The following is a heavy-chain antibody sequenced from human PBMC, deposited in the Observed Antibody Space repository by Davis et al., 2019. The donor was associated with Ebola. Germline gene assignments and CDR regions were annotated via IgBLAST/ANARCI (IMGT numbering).Heavy chain of an antibody. V-gene: IGHV5-51*01. CDR3: ARQTTVTTDFDY. CDR1: GYSFTRYW. J-gene: IGHJ4*02. Sequence: GESLKISCKGSGYSFTRYWIGWVRQLPGKGLEWMGIIYPGDSDTRYSPSFQGQVTISADRSISIAYLQWSSLKASDTAMYYCARQTTVTTDFDYWGQGTLVTVSS. CDR2: IYPGDSDT. D-gene: IGHD4-17*01.